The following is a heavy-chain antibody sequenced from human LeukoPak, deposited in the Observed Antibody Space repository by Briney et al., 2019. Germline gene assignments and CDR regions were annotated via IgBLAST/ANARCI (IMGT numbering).Heavy chain of an antibody. CDR3: VRDGGVSGYDLLDY. V-gene: IGHV3-7*01. CDR1: GFTFSNYW. Sequence: GGSLRLSCAASGFTFSNYWMSWVRQAPGKGLEWVAHINQDGSEEHYMDSVKARFIITRDNAKNSLSLQMDSLRAEDTAVYHCVRDGGVSGYDLLDYWGQGTLVTVSS. D-gene: IGHD5-12*01. J-gene: IGHJ4*02. CDR2: INQDGSEE.